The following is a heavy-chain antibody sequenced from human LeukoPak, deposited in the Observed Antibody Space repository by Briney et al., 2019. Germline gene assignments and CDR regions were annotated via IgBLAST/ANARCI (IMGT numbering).Heavy chain of an antibody. CDR2: ISYDGSNK. J-gene: IGHJ4*02. D-gene: IGHD3-10*01. Sequence: GRSLRLSCAASGFTFSSYAMHWVRQAPGKGLEWVAVISYDGSNKYYADSVKGRFTISRDNSKNTLYLQMNSLRAEDTAVYYCAKDRHYYGSGSYLDYWGQGTLVTVSS. V-gene: IGHV3-30-3*01. CDR3: AKDRHYYGSGSYLDY. CDR1: GFTFSSYA.